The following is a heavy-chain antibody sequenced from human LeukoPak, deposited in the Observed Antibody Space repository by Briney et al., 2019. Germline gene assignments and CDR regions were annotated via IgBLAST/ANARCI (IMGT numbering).Heavy chain of an antibody. V-gene: IGHV4-39*01. CDR1: GGSISSRTYY. CDR2: IYYSGST. J-gene: IGHJ4*02. CDR3: ARLYCGGDCYLNPYFDY. Sequence: SETLSLTCTVSGGSISSRTYYWGWVRQPPGKGLEWIGSIYYSGSTYYNPSLKSRVTISVDTSKNQFSLKLSSVTAADTAVYYCARLYCGGDCYLNPYFDYWGQGTLVTVSS. D-gene: IGHD2-21*01.